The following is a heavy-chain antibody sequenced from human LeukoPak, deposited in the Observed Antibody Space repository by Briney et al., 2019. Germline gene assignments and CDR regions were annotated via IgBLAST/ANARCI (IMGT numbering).Heavy chain of an antibody. CDR3: ARGDGATNGYYYYYYMDG. CDR1: GGSISSYY. D-gene: IGHD1-26*01. Sequence: SETLSLTCTVSGGSISSYYWSWIRQPPGKGLEWIGYIYYSGSTNYNPSLKSRVTISVDTSKNQFSLKLSSVTAADTAVYYCARGDGATNGYYYYYYMDGWGKGTTVTVSS. CDR2: IYYSGST. J-gene: IGHJ6*03. V-gene: IGHV4-59*01.